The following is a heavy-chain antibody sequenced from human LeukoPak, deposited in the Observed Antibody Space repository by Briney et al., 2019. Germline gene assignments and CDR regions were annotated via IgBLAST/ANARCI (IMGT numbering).Heavy chain of an antibody. CDR2: IIPIFGTA. D-gene: IGHD2-15*01. V-gene: IGHV1-69*13. J-gene: IGHJ4*02. CDR1: GGTFSSYA. CDR3: ARDTIPDCSGGSCYGHVSYFDY. Sequence: SVKVSCKASGGTFSSYAISWVRQAPGQGLEWMGGIIPIFGTANYAQKFQGRVTITADESTSTAYMELGSLRSKDTAVYYCARDTIPDCSGGSCYGHVSYFDYWGQGTLVTVSS.